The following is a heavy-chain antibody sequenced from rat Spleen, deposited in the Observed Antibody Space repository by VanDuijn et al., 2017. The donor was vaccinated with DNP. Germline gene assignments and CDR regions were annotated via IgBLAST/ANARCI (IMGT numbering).Heavy chain of an antibody. CDR3: ARYITGIVFDY. CDR1: GFTFSTFP. CDR2: ISTSGGST. J-gene: IGHJ2*01. Sequence: EVQLVESGGGLVQPERSMKLSCAASGFTFSTFPMAWVRQAPTKGLEWVATISTSGGSTYYRDSVKGRFTISRYNAKNTLYLQMNSLRSEDTATYYCARYITGIVFDYWGQGVMVTVSS. D-gene: IGHD4-1*01. V-gene: IGHV5-46*01.